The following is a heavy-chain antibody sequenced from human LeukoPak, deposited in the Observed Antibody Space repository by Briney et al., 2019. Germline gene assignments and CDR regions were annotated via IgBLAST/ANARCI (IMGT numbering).Heavy chain of an antibody. CDR1: GFTFSSYA. Sequence: GGSLRLSCAASGFTFSSYAMHWVRQAPGKGLEWVAVISYDGSNKYYADSVKGRFTISRDNSKNTLYLQMNSLRAEDTAVYYCARDGNTAMVAGDAFDIWGQGTMVTVSS. V-gene: IGHV3-30*04. CDR2: ISYDGSNK. D-gene: IGHD5-18*01. CDR3: ARDGNTAMVAGDAFDI. J-gene: IGHJ3*02.